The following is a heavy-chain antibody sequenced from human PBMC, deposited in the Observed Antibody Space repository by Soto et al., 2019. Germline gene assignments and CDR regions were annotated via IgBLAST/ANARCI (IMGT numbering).Heavy chain of an antibody. CDR3: ARGVAFLDY. CDR2: IHAGNGNT. Sequence: QVKLVQSGADVEKPGASVKVSCKASGYSFSSYAIHWVRQAPGQGLEWMGWIHAGNGNTKYSQNFQGRVTMSRDTSATTAYMELNSLRSEATAVYYCARGVAFLDYWGQGTLVTVSS. J-gene: IGHJ4*02. V-gene: IGHV1-3*01. CDR1: GYSFSSYA. D-gene: IGHD2-15*01.